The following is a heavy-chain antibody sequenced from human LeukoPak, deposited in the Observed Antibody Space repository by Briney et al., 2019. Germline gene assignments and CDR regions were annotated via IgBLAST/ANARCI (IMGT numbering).Heavy chain of an antibody. V-gene: IGHV7-4-1*02. CDR1: GCTFTSYA. J-gene: IGHJ4*02. D-gene: IGHD2-15*01. Sequence: ASVKVSCKASGCTFTSYAMNWVRQAPGQGLEWMGWFNTNTGNPTYAQGFTGRFVFSLDTSVSTAYLQISSLKAEDTAVYYCARGRVVAATRFFDYWGQGTLVTVSS. CDR3: ARGRVVAATRFFDY. CDR2: FNTNTGNP.